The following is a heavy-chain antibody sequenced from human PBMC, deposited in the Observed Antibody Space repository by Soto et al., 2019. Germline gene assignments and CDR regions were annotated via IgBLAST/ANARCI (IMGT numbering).Heavy chain of an antibody. J-gene: IGHJ4*02. Sequence: QVQLVQSGAEVKKPGASVKVSCKASGYTFTSYYMHWVRQAPGQGLEWMGIINPSGGSTSYAQKLQGRVNMTRDTSTSTVYMELSSLRSEDTAVYYCARDEGRGFFDYWGQGTLVTVSS. CDR1: GYTFTSYY. CDR2: INPSGGST. CDR3: ARDEGRGFFDY. V-gene: IGHV1-46*04.